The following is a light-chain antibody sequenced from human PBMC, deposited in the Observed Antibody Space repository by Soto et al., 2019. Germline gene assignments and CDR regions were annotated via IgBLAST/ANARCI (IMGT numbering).Light chain of an antibody. Sequence: DIQMTQSPSTLSASVGDRVTITCRASQSISIWLAWYQQKPGKAPKVLIFDASSLVSGVPSRFSVSGYGTEFTLTVSSLQPDDFAAYYWQQYNSDSSWTFGQGTKVEIK. V-gene: IGKV1-5*01. CDR3: QQYNSDSSWT. CDR2: DAS. CDR1: QSISIW. J-gene: IGKJ1*01.